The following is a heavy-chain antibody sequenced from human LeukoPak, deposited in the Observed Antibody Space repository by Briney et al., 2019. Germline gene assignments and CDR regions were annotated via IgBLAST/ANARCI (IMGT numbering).Heavy chain of an antibody. CDR2: IIPIFGTA. CDR1: GGTFSSYA. Sequence: SVKVSCKASGGTFSSYAISWVRQAPGQGLEWMGGIIPIFGTANYAQKFQGRVTITADESTSTAYMELSSLRSEDTAVYYCARDGGYCSSGTICYSRAEYYYYGMDVWGQGTTVTVSS. J-gene: IGHJ6*02. V-gene: IGHV1-69*13. CDR3: ARDGGYCSSGTICYSRAEYYYYGMDV. D-gene: IGHD2-2*01.